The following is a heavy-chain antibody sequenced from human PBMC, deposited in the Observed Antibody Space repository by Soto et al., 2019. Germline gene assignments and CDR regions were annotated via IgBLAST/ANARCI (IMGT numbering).Heavy chain of an antibody. V-gene: IGHV3-30*18. D-gene: IGHD4-17*01. CDR1: GFTFSNYG. CDR2: ISYDGSKK. Sequence: GGSLRLSCAASGFTFSNYGVHWVRQAPGKGLEWVAVISYDGSKKYYADSVKGRFTISRDNSKNTLYLEMNSLRTEDTAVYYCGKYSDYGYHRDWFDPWGQGTLVTVS. CDR3: GKYSDYGYHRDWFDP. J-gene: IGHJ5*02.